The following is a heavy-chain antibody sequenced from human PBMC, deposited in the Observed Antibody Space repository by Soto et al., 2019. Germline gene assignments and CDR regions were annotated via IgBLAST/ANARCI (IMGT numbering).Heavy chain of an antibody. CDR3: ARHYYYDSSYYYPTRTQLPLNF. J-gene: IGHJ4*02. D-gene: IGHD3-22*01. V-gene: IGHV5-51*01. CDR1: GYSFTSYW. CDR2: IYPGDSDT. Sequence: GESLKISCKGSGYSFTSYWIGWVRQMPGKGLEWMGIIYPGDSDTRYSPSFQGQVTISADKSISTAYLQWSSLKASDTAMYYCARHYYYDSSYYYPTRTQLPLNFWGQGTLVTVPS.